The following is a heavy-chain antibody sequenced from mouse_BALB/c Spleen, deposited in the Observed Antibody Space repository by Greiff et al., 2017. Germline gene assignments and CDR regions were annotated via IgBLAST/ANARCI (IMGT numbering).Heavy chain of an antibody. J-gene: IGHJ4*01. CDR1: GYAFTNYL. V-gene: IGHV1-54*01. CDR2: INPGSGGT. CDR3: ARSGVLRDAMDY. Sequence: VQLQQSGAELVRPGTSVKVSCKASGYAFTNYLIEWVKQRPGQGLEWIGVINPGSGGTNYNEKFKGKATLTADKSSSTAYMQLSSLTSDDSAVYFCARSGVLRDAMDYWGQGTSVTVSS. D-gene: IGHD2-4*01.